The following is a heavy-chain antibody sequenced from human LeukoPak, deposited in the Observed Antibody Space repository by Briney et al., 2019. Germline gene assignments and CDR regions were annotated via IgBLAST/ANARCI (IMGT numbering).Heavy chain of an antibody. CDR3: AKGIGYGGMDV. CDR2: ISYDGHNE. V-gene: IGHV3-30*18. CDR1: GFTFSGYG. D-gene: IGHD5-12*01. J-gene: IGHJ6*02. Sequence: GGSLRLSCAASGFTFSGYGMHWVRQAPGKGLEWVAVISYDGHNEYYADSVKGRFTISRDNSKNTVLLQMNSLRVEDTAVYYCAKGIGYGGMDVWGQGTTLIVSS.